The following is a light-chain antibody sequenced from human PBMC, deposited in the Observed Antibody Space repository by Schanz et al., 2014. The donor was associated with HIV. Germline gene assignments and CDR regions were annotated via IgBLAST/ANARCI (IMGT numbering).Light chain of an antibody. CDR1: SSNIGSNY. V-gene: IGLV1-47*01. CDR2: RNN. J-gene: IGLJ3*02. Sequence: QLVLTQPPSASGTPGQRVTISCSGSSSNIGSNYVFWYQQLPGTAPNLLISRNNQRPSGVPDRFSGSKSGTSASLAISGLRFEDEADYYCAAWDDSLSGRVFGGGTKLTVL. CDR3: AAWDDSLSGRV.